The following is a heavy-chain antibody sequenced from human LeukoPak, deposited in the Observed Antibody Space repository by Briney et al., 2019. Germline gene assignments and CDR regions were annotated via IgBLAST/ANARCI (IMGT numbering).Heavy chain of an antibody. CDR1: VYTLTELS. D-gene: IGHD5-18*01. Sequence: ASVKVSSKVSVYTLTELSMHWVRQAPGKGLEWMGGFDPEDGETIYAQKFQGRVTMTEDTSTDTAYMELSSLKSEDTAVYYCAPHSSAVDYWGQGTLVTVSS. CDR3: APHSSAVDY. CDR2: FDPEDGET. V-gene: IGHV1-24*01. J-gene: IGHJ4*02.